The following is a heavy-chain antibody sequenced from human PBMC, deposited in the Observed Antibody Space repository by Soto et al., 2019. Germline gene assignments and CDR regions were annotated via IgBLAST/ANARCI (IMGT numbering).Heavy chain of an antibody. J-gene: IGHJ3*02. CDR2: ISYDGSNK. Sequence: GGSLRLSCAASGFTFSSYGMHWVRQAPGKGLEWVAVISYDGSNKYYADSVKGRFTISRDNSKNTLYLQMNSLRAEETAVYYCARGVRGAYGLDIWGQGTMVTVSS. CDR1: GFTFSSYG. D-gene: IGHD2-21*01. V-gene: IGHV3-30*03. CDR3: ARGVRGAYGLDI.